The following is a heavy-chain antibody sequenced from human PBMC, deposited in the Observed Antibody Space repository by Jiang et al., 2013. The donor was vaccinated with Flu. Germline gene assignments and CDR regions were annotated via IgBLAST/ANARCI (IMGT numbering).Heavy chain of an antibody. J-gene: IGHJ4*02. D-gene: IGHD6-6*01. CDR3: ARHSRGDEYSSSRLDY. CDR1: GYSFTSYW. V-gene: IGHV5-10-1*01. CDR2: IDPSDSYT. Sequence: GAEVKKPGESLRISCKGSGYSFTSYWISWVRQMPGKGLEWMGRIDPSDSYTNYSPSFQGHVTISADKSISTAYLQWSSLKASDTAMYYCARHSRGDEYSSSRLDYWGQGTLVTVSS.